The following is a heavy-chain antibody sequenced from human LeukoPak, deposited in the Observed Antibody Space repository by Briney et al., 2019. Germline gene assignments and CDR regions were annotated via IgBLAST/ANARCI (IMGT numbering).Heavy chain of an antibody. Sequence: PSETLSLTCSVSGGSISSPNYYRAWIRQPPGQELEWIKTIHHSGSTYDNPSLKSRFTMSVDTSKNQFFLNLSSVTAADTAVYYGGRQGGYHDPPDYWGQGTLVTVSS. D-gene: IGHD3-16*02. J-gene: IGHJ4*02. V-gene: IGHV4-39*01. CDR3: GRQGGYHDPPDY. CDR2: IHHSGST. CDR1: GGSISSPNYY.